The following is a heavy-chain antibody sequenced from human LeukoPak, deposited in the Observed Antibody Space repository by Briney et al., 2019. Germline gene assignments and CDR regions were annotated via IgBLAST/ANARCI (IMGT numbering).Heavy chain of an antibody. D-gene: IGHD5-18*01. CDR1: GFTFSSYE. CDR3: ARVEQLWGHWFDP. CDR2: ISSSGSTI. V-gene: IGHV3-48*03. Sequence: GGSLRLSCAASGFTFSSYEMNWVRQAPGKGLEWVSYISSSGSTIYYADSVKGRFTISRDNAKNSLYLQMNSLRAEDTAVYYCARVEQLWGHWFDPWGQGTLVTVSS. J-gene: IGHJ5*02.